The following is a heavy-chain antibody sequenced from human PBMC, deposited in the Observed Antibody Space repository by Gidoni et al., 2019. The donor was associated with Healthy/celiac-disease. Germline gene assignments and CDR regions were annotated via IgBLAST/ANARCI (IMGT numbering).Heavy chain of an antibody. Sequence: QVHLQQSGPGLVRPSGTLSLICDVSGASITTDYWWSWVRQTPGKGLEWIGEVSHNCETHYSTSLRSRVSISADKPKNQFSLKLKSVMAADTAVYYCAGGRDPVAGSWWFDPWGQGTRVTVSS. D-gene: IGHD6-19*01. V-gene: IGHV4-4*02. J-gene: IGHJ5*02. CDR1: GASITTDYW. CDR2: VSHNCET. CDR3: AGGRDPVAGSWWFDP.